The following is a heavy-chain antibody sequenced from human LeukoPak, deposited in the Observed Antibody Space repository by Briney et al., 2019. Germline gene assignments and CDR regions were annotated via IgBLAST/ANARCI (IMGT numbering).Heavy chain of an antibody. D-gene: IGHD3-10*01. CDR2: INHSGST. Sequence: SETLSLTCAVYGGSFSGYYWSWIRQPPGKGLEWIGEINHSGSTSYNPSLKSRVTISVDTSKNQFSLKLSSVTAADTAVYYCARAPGSKWLTSFDYWGQGTLVTVSS. V-gene: IGHV4-34*01. CDR3: ARAPGSKWLTSFDY. J-gene: IGHJ4*02. CDR1: GGSFSGYY.